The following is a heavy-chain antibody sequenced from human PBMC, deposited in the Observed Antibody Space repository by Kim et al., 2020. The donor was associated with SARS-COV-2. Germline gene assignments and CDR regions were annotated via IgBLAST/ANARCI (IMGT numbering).Heavy chain of an antibody. D-gene: IGHD3-22*01. J-gene: IGHJ4*02. CDR3: ARRYDSSGYKFDY. CDR2: IYHSGST. Sequence: SETLSLTCTVSGGSLSNYYWSWIRQPPGKGLEWIGYIYHSGSTNYNPSLKSRVTISVDTSKNQFSLKLSSVTAADTAVYYCARRYDSSGYKFDYWGQGTLVTVSS. V-gene: IGHV4-59*08. CDR1: GGSLSNYY.